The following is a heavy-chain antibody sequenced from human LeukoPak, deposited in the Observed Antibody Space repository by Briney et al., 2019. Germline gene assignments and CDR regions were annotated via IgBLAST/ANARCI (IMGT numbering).Heavy chain of an antibody. D-gene: IGHD3-22*01. Sequence: ETSETLSLTCAVSNYSISSGYYWGRIRQPPGKGLEWTGSIYQSGSTYYNPSLKSRVTISVDTSKNQFSLKLTSVTAADTAVYYCARGGLITMIVVVITPFDYWGQGTLVTLSS. CDR3: ARGGLITMIVVVITPFDY. V-gene: IGHV4-38-2*01. CDR2: IYQSGST. J-gene: IGHJ4*02. CDR1: NYSISSGYY.